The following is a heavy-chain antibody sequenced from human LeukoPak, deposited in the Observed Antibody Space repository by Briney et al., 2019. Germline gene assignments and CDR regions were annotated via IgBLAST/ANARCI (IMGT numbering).Heavy chain of an antibody. D-gene: IGHD3-16*01. Sequence: GGSLRLSCAASGIIITSYWMSWVRRTPGKGLEWVANIKQDGSEKNYVDSVKGRFTIFRDNARNSLYLQMSSLRAEDTAVYYCASHSYGYNHWGQGTLVIVSS. CDR1: GIIITSYW. CDR3: ASHSYGYNH. V-gene: IGHV3-7*01. J-gene: IGHJ5*02. CDR2: IKQDGSEK.